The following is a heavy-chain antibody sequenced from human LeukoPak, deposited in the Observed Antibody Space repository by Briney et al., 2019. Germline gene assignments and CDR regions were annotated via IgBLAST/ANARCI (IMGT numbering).Heavy chain of an antibody. D-gene: IGHD2-2*01. J-gene: IGHJ6*02. Sequence: GGSLRLSCAASGFTFSDYYMSWIRQAPGKGLEWVSYISSSGSTIYYADSVKGRFTISRDNAKNSLYLQMNSLRAEDTAVYYCASSVGDIVVVPAALRYYYGMDVWGQGTTVTDSS. V-gene: IGHV3-11*01. CDR1: GFTFSDYY. CDR2: ISSSGSTI. CDR3: ASSVGDIVVVPAALRYYYGMDV.